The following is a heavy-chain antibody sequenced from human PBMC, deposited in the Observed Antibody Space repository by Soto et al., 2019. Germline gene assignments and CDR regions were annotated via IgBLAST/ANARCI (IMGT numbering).Heavy chain of an antibody. CDR3: ARDGLGDSSSWFTYYYYGMDV. CDR1: GYTFTSYG. CDR2: ISAYNGNT. D-gene: IGHD6-13*01. V-gene: IGHV1-18*04. J-gene: IGHJ6*02. Sequence: ASVKVSCKASGYTFTSYGISWVRQAPRQGLEWMGWISAYNGNTNYAQKLQGRVTMTTDTSTSTAYMELRSLTSDDTAVYYCARDGLGDSSSWFTYYYYGMDVWGQGTTVTVSS.